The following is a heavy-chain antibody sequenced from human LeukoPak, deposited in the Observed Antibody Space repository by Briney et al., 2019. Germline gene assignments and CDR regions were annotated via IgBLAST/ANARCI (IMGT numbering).Heavy chain of an antibody. V-gene: IGHV4-31*03. CDR1: GGSISSGGYY. D-gene: IGHD3-22*01. J-gene: IGHJ4*02. Sequence: SETLSLTCTASGGSISSGGYYWSWIRQHPGKGLEWIGYIYYSGSTYYNPSLKSRVTISVDTSRNQFSLKLSSVTAADTAVYYCARLYYDSSGYHEKSFDYWGQGTLVTVSS. CDR3: ARLYYDSSGYHEKSFDY. CDR2: IYYSGST.